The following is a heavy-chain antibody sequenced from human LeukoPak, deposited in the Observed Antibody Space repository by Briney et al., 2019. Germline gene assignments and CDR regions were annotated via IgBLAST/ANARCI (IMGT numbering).Heavy chain of an antibody. Sequence: GGSLRLSCAASVFTVSDYYMSWIRQAPGKGLEWVSYISSSSSYTNYADSVKGRFTISRDNAKNSLYLQMNSLRAEDTAVYYCARSGSGSYFDYWGQGTLVTVSS. CDR1: VFTVSDYY. CDR3: ARSGSGSYFDY. V-gene: IGHV3-11*06. D-gene: IGHD3-10*01. CDR2: ISSSSSYT. J-gene: IGHJ4*02.